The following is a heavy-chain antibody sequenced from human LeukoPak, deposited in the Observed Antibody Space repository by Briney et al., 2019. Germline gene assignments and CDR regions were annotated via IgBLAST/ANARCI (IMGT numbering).Heavy chain of an antibody. J-gene: IGHJ3*02. CDR1: GFTFSSYG. Sequence: GGSLRLSCAASGFTFSSYGMSWVRQAPGKGLEWVSAISGSGGSTYYADSVKGRFTISRDNSKNTLYLQMNSLKAEDTAVYYCAKSVAPYCSGGSCFDAFDMWGQGTRVTVSS. V-gene: IGHV3-23*01. CDR2: ISGSGGST. D-gene: IGHD2-15*01. CDR3: AKSVAPYCSGGSCFDAFDM.